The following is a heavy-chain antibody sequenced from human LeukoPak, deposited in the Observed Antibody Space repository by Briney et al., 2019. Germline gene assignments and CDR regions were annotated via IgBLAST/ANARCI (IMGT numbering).Heavy chain of an antibody. D-gene: IGHD3-9*01. J-gene: IGHJ6*03. CDR1: GFTFDDYA. CDR2: ISWNSGSI. Sequence: GGSLRLSCAASGFTFDDYAMHWVRQAPGKGLEWVSGISWNSGSIGYADSVKGRFTISRDNAKNSLYLQMNSLRAEDTAVYYCARDTLHYDILTGYERYYMDVWGKGTTVTVSS. V-gene: IGHV3-9*01. CDR3: ARDTLHYDILTGYERYYMDV.